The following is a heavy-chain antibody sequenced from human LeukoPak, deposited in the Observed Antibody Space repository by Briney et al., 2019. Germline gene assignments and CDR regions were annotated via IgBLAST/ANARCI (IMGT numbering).Heavy chain of an antibody. J-gene: IGHJ4*02. D-gene: IGHD6-19*01. CDR2: IYHSGST. CDR1: GYSISTGYY. CDR3: AGDSIAVAGSNFDY. V-gene: IGHV4-38-2*02. Sequence: SETLSLTCTVSGYSISTGYYWGWIRQPPGKGLEWIGEIYHSGSTNYNPSLKSRVTISVDKSKNQFSLKLSSVTAADTAVYYCAGDSIAVAGSNFDYWGQGTLVTVSS.